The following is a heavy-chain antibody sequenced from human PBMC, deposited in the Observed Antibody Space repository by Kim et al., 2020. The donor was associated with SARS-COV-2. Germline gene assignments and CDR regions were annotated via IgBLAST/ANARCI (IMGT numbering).Heavy chain of an antibody. CDR3: SSSTVGAYFDY. Sequence: SKYYDDSVKGRFAISKDIPKDTLYLQMNSLRAEDTAVYYCSSSTVGAYFDYWGQGSLVTVSS. J-gene: IGHJ4*02. CDR2: SK. V-gene: IGHV3-53*01. D-gene: IGHD1-26*01.